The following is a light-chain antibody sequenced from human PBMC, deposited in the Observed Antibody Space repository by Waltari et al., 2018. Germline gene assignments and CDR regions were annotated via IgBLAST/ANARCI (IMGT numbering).Light chain of an antibody. V-gene: IGKV1-9*01. CDR3: QQLNSYPIT. CDR2: GAS. CDR1: QGLTSY. Sequence: DIQLTQSPSFLSASVGDRVTITCRASQGLTSYFAWYQQKPGNAPKLLIYGASTLQSGVPSRFSGSGSGTEFTLTISSLQPEDSATYYCQQLNSYPITFGGGTKMEIK. J-gene: IGKJ4*01.